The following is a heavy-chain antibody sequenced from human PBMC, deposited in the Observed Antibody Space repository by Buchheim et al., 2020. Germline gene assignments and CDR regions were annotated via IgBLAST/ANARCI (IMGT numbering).Heavy chain of an antibody. CDR1: GFTFNNYW. CDR2: IKQDGTEK. D-gene: IGHD4-23*01. CDR3: ASRGRGVVTPFDY. J-gene: IGHJ4*02. Sequence: EVQLVESGGGLVQPGGSLRLSCAASGFTFNNYWMTWVRQAPGKGLEWVANIKQDGTEKYYVDSVKGRFTISRDKAKNSLYLQMNSLRADDTAVYYCASRGRGVVTPFDYWGQGTL. V-gene: IGHV3-7*01.